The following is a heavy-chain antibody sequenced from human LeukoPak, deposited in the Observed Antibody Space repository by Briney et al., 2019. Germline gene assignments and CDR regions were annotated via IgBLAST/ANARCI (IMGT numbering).Heavy chain of an antibody. CDR2: ISGSGGST. Sequence: GGSLRLSCAASGFTFSSYAMSWVRQAPGKGLEWDSAISGSGGSTYYADSVKGRFTISRDNSKNTLYLQMNSLRAEDTAVYYCARGYYYDSSGYDYWGQGTLVTVSS. CDR1: GFTFSSYA. V-gene: IGHV3-23*01. CDR3: ARGYYYDSSGYDY. D-gene: IGHD3-22*01. J-gene: IGHJ4*02.